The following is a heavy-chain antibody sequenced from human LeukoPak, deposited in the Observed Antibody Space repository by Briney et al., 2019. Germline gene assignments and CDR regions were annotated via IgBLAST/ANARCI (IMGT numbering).Heavy chain of an antibody. D-gene: IGHD1-14*01. J-gene: IGHJ4*02. V-gene: IGHV3-53*01. Sequence: GGALRLSCAASGFTVITNDMTWVRQAPGKGLEWVSVLYSDGNTKYADSVQGRFTISRDNSKNTLYLEMNSLSPDDTAVYYWARGVEPLAANTLAYWGQGTLVTVSS. CDR2: LYSDGNT. CDR3: ARGVEPLAANTLAY. CDR1: GFTVITND.